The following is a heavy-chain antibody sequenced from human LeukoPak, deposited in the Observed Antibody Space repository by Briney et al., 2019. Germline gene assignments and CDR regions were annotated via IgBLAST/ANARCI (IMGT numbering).Heavy chain of an antibody. J-gene: IGHJ3*02. CDR1: GFTFDNYG. Sequence: GGSLRLSCAASGFTFDNYGMSWVRQAPPKGLQGVSGINWNGGSTGYADSVRGRFTISRDNAKNSLYLQVNSLRAEDTALYHCARARGGTTFGGAFDIWGQGTMVTVSS. CDR2: INWNGGST. D-gene: IGHD3-16*01. CDR3: ARARGGTTFGGAFDI. V-gene: IGHV3-20*01.